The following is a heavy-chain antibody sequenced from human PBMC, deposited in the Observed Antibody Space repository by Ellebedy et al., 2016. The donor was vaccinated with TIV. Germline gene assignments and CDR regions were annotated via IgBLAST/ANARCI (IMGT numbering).Heavy chain of an antibody. J-gene: IGHJ6*03. V-gene: IGHV1-2*02. CDR2: INPNSGGT. D-gene: IGHD3-9*01. CDR1: GYTFTGYY. Sequence: ASVKVSCXASGYTFTGYYMHWVRQAPGQGLEWMGWINPNSGGTNYAQKFQGRVTMTRDTSISTAYMELSRLRSDDTAVYYCAGPYYDILTGYGGRGYYYYYMDVWGKGTTVTVSS. CDR3: AGPYYDILTGYGGRGYYYYYMDV.